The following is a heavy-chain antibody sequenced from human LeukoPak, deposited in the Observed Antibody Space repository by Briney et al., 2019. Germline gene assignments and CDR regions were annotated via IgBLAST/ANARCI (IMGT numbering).Heavy chain of an antibody. J-gene: IGHJ4*02. D-gene: IGHD6-6*01. V-gene: IGHV1-69*05. Sequence: VASVKVSCKASGGTFSSYAISWVRQAPGQGLEWMGGIIPIFGTANYAQKFQGRVTITTDESTSTAYMELSSLRSEDTAVYYCARGRSSSWFAGNYYFDYWGQGTLVTVSS. CDR3: ARGRSSSWFAGNYYFDY. CDR1: GGTFSSYA. CDR2: IIPIFGTA.